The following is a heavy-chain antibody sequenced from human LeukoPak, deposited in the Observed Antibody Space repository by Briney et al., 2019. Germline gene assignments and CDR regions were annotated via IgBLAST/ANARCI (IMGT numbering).Heavy chain of an antibody. CDR2: IKQDGSEK. Sequence: GGSLRLSCAASGFTFSSYWMSWVRQAPGKGLEWVANIKQDGSEKYYVDSVKGRFTISRDSSKKTLFLQMNSLRAEDTAVYYCARGEYDLLTGVYDTYGIDVWGQGTTVTVSS. J-gene: IGHJ6*02. D-gene: IGHD3-9*01. CDR1: GFTFSSYW. CDR3: ARGEYDLLTGVYDTYGIDV. V-gene: IGHV3-7*01.